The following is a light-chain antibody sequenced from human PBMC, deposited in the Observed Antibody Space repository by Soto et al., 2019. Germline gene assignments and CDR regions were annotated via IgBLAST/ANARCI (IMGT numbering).Light chain of an antibody. Sequence: DIVMTQSPLSLPVTPGEPASISCRSSQTLLHSSGYYYLDWYLQKPGQPPQLLIYLGSSRASGVPDRFSGSGSGTDFTLKISRVEAEDVGVYYCMQALQTPVTFGPGTKVDI. CDR3: MQALQTPVT. CDR1: QTLLHSSGYYY. V-gene: IGKV2-28*01. CDR2: LGS. J-gene: IGKJ3*01.